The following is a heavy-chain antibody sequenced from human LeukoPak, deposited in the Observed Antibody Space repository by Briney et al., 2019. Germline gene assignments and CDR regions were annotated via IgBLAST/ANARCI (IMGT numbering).Heavy chain of an antibody. V-gene: IGHV1-8*01. CDR2: MNPNSGIT. CDR3: AREMNPYYYYYGMDV. CDR1: GYTFTSYD. Sequence: ASVKVSCKASGYTFTSYDINWVRQATGQGLEWMGWMNPNSGITGYAQKFQGRVTMTRNTSITTAYMELSSLTSEDTAVYYCAREMNPYYYYYGMDVWGQGTTVTVSS. J-gene: IGHJ6*02. D-gene: IGHD1-14*01.